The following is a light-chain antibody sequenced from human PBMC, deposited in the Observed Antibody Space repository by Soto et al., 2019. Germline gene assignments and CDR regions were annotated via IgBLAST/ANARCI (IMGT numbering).Light chain of an antibody. CDR1: QSVGSDY. CDR2: GAS. V-gene: IGKV3-20*01. J-gene: IGKJ2*01. Sequence: DIVLTQSPGTLSLSPGERATLSCRASQSVGSDYLAWYQQKRGQAPRLLMYGASSRATGIPDRFSGSGCGTDFTLTISRLEPEDSAVYYCQQYGNLMYTFGQGTKLEIK. CDR3: QQYGNLMYT.